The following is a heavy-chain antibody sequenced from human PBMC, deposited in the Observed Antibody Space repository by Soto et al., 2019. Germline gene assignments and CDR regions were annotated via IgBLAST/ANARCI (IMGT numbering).Heavy chain of an antibody. CDR3: ARFRSLDP. D-gene: IGHD3-10*01. Sequence: PGWSLRLSCAYSVFTFSNYWMSWVRQAPGMGLQWVASIKEDGSEKYYVDSVKGRFTISRDNAKNSLYLLMNSLRAEDTAVYYCARFRSLDPWGQGILVTVSS. V-gene: IGHV3-7*03. CDR2: IKEDGSEK. J-gene: IGHJ5*02. CDR1: VFTFSNYW.